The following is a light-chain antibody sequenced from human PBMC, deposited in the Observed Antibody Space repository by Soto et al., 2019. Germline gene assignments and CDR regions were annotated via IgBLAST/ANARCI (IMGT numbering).Light chain of an antibody. CDR1: QSVSSY. V-gene: IGKV3-11*01. J-gene: IGKJ1*01. Sequence: ETVLTQSPATLSLSPVEIATLSFRSSQSVSSYLASYQQKPGQAPRLLIYDASNRATGIPARFSGSGSGTDFTLTISSLQPEDFAVYYCQQYGSSLWKFGQGTKVDIK. CDR2: DAS. CDR3: QQYGSSLWK.